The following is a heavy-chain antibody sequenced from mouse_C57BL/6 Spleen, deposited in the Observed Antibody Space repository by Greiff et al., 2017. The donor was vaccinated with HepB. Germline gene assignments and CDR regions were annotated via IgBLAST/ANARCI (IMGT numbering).Heavy chain of an antibody. D-gene: IGHD2-1*01. CDR2: ISYSGST. CDR1: GYSITSGYD. V-gene: IGHV3-1*01. CDR3: ARDGNYFGWFAY. Sequence: EVKLEESGPGMVKPSQSLSLTCTVTGYSITSGYDWHWIRHFPGNKLEWMGYISYSGSTNYNPSLKSRISITHDTSKNHFFLKLNSVTTEDTATYYCARDGNYFGWFAYWGQGTLVTVSA. J-gene: IGHJ3*01.